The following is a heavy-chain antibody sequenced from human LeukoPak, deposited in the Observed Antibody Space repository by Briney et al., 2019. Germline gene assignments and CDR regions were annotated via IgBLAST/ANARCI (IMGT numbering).Heavy chain of an antibody. D-gene: IGHD1-1*01. Sequence: SETLSLTCTVSGGSISSGDYYWSWIRQPPGKGLEWIGYIYYSGSTYYNPSLKSRVTISVDTSKNQFSLKLSSVTAADTAVYYCARLLLRTTWYFDLWGRGTLVTVSS. J-gene: IGHJ2*01. CDR3: ARLLLRTTWYFDL. CDR2: IYYSGST. CDR1: GGSISSGDYY. V-gene: IGHV4-30-4*01.